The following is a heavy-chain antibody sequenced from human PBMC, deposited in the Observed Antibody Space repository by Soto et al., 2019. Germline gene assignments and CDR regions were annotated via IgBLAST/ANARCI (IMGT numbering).Heavy chain of an antibody. D-gene: IGHD1-20*01. V-gene: IGHV3-7*01. CDR1: EFTFDKYY. CDR3: ARGNWNYYYGFDV. Sequence: EVQLVESGGGLVQPGGSLRLSCAASEFTFDKYYMTWVRQAPGKGPEWVANIKPDGSEQYYVDSVKGRFTISRDNANNSLYLQMNSLRAEDTAVYCCARGNWNYYYGFDVWGQGTTVTVSS. CDR2: IKPDGSEQ. J-gene: IGHJ6*02.